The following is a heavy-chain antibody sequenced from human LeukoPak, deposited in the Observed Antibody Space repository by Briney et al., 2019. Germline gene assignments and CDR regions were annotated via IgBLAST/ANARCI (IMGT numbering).Heavy chain of an antibody. V-gene: IGHV4-59*01. CDR1: GGSISSYY. CDR2: IYYSGST. J-gene: IGHJ4*02. D-gene: IGHD2-2*01. CDR3: ARDSVNCSTTSCSDYLDY. Sequence: SETLSLTCTVSGGSISSYYWSWIRQPPGKGLEWIGYIYYSGSTNYNPSLKSRVTISVDTSKNQFSLKLSSVTAADTAVYFCARDSVNCSTTSCSDYLDYWGQGTLVTVSS.